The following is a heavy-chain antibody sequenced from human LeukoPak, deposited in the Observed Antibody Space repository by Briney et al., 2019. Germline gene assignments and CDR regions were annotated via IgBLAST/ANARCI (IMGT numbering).Heavy chain of an antibody. Sequence: SETLSLTCTVSGGSISSYYWTWIRQPPGKGLEWIGYIYYSGSVNYNPSLKSRVTISIDTSKNQFSLNLSSVTAADTAVYFCAGGFSTSWRGIDYWGQGTLVTVSS. CDR3: AGGFSTSWRGIDY. V-gene: IGHV4-59*01. CDR1: GGSISSYY. CDR2: IYYSGSV. J-gene: IGHJ4*02. D-gene: IGHD6-13*01.